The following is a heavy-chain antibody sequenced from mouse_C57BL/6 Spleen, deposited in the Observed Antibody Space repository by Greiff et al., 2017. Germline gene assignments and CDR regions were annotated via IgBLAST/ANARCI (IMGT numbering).Heavy chain of an antibody. CDR2: ISSGGSYT. CDR3: ARQRGSNDARDY. CDR1: GFTFSSYG. Sequence: EVKLMESGGDLVKPGGSLKLSCAASGFTFSSYGMSWVRQTPDKRLEWVATISSGGSYTYYPDSVKGRFTISRDNAKNTLYLQMSSLKSEDTAMYYCARQRGSNDARDYWGQGTSVTVSS. J-gene: IGHJ4*01. D-gene: IGHD1-1*01. V-gene: IGHV5-6*01.